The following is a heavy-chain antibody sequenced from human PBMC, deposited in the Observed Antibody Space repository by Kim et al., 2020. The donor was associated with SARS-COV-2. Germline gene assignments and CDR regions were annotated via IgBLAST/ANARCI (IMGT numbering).Heavy chain of an antibody. Sequence: GGSLRLSCSVSGSTFSSFAMHWVRQAPGRGLEYVSAISNNGVSTYYTDSVKGRFTISRDNSENTLYLQMSSLRVEDTAVYYCVKVAASQVGAQNFDYWGQGTLVTVSS. CDR2: ISNNGVST. D-gene: IGHD1-26*01. J-gene: IGHJ4*02. CDR1: GSTFSSFA. V-gene: IGHV3-64D*06. CDR3: VKVAASQVGAQNFDY.